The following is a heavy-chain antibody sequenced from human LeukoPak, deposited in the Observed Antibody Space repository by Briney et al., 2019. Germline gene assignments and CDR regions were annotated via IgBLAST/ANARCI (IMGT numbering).Heavy chain of an antibody. CDR3: SGIASSWYYGMDV. D-gene: IGHD6-13*01. CDR2: ISTGGSTI. CDR1: GFTFNTYE. V-gene: IGHV3-48*03. J-gene: IGHJ6*04. Sequence: GGSLRLSCVASGFTFNTYEMNWVRQAPGKGLELLSYISTGGSTIYYPDSVKGRFTISRDNAKNSLYLQMNSLRAEDTAVYYCSGIASSWYYGMDVWGKGTTVTVSS.